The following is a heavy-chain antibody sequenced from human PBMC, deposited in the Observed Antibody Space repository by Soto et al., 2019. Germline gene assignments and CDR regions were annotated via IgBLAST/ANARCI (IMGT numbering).Heavy chain of an antibody. Sequence: GESLKISCKGSGYSFASHWVAWVRQMPEKGLEWIGTIYPGDSDTKYSSAFRGHVTISADTSVSTAYLQWRSLEATDSAIYYCARPSRSYRHYLDFWGQGILVTVSS. D-gene: IGHD3-10*01. CDR1: GYSFASHW. CDR2: IYPGDSDT. J-gene: IGHJ4*02. V-gene: IGHV5-51*01. CDR3: ARPSRSYRHYLDF.